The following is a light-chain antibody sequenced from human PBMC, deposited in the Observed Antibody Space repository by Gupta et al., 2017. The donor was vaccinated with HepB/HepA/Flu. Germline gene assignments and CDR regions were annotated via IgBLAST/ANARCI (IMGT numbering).Light chain of an antibody. J-gene: IGKJ1*01. CDR2: AAS. CDR3: QQTSRPWT. V-gene: IGKV1-39*01. CDR1: QNINIY. Sequence: DIQMTQSPSSLSASLGDRVTITCRTSQNINIYLNWYQQKPGKAPKLMIYAASSVQRGVPSWFSSGGSLTDFSLTINGQQAEDFAYYCSQQTSRPWTFGQGTKVDIK.